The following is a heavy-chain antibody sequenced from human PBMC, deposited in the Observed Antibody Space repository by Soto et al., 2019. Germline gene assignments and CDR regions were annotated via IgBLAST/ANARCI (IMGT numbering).Heavy chain of an antibody. D-gene: IGHD2-2*02. J-gene: IGHJ4*02. V-gene: IGHV3-72*01. CDR1: GFTFSDHY. CDR2: IRNRGQSHIA. CDR3: ARDTHTALDY. Sequence: VGSLRLSCAASGFTFSDHYMDWVRQAPVKVLEWVGRIRNRGQSHIADYAASVKGRFTMSRDDSENSLHLQMNSLKTEDTAVYYCARDTHTALDYWGQGTLVTVSS.